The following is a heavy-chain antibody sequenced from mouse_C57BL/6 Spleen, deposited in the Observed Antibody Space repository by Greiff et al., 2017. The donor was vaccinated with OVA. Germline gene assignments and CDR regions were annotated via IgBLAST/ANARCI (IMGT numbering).Heavy chain of an antibody. Sequence: DVKLVESGGGLVQPKGSLKLSCAASGFSFNTYAMNWVRQAPGKGLEWVARIRSKSNNYATYYAVSVKDRFTISRDDSESMLYLQMNNLKTEDTAMYCGVKRDYDENAMDYWGQGTSVTVSS. D-gene: IGHD2-4*01. CDR3: VKRDYDENAMDY. J-gene: IGHJ4*01. CDR1: GFSFNTYA. CDR2: IRSKSNNYAT. V-gene: IGHV10-1*01.